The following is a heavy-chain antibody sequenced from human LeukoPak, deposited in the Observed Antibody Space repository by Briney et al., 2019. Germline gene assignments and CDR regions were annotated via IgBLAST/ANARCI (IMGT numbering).Heavy chain of an antibody. CDR2: IYYSGST. J-gene: IGHJ4*02. CDR3: ARRNMITFGGVIV. CDR1: GGSISSSSYY. V-gene: IGHV4-39*01. Sequence: SETLSLTCTVSGGSISSSSYYWGWIRQPPGKGLERIGSIYYSGSTYYNPSLKSRVTISVDTSKNQFSLKLSSVTAADTAVYYCARRNMITFGGVIVWGQGTLVTVSS. D-gene: IGHD3-16*01.